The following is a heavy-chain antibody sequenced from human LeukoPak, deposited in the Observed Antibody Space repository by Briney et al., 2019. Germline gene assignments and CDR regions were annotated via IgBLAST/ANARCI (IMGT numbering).Heavy chain of an antibody. CDR3: ARRDCGGDCQGH. J-gene: IGHJ4*02. CDR2: ITSDGIDT. V-gene: IGHV3-74*01. CDR1: GCTVSNYW. Sequence: GGALTLSCAASGCTVSNYWMHWVRQAPGKELVWVARITSDGIDTSYADSVKGRFTISRDNAKNMLYLQMNSLRAEDTAVYYCARRDCGGDCQGHWRQGTLVTVSS. D-gene: IGHD2-21*01.